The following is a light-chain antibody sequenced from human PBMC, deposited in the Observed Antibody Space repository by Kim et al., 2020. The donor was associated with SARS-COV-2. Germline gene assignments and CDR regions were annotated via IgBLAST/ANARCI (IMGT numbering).Light chain of an antibody. CDR3: ISNAGGNNWV. CDR1: SGDVGAYNY. V-gene: IGLV2-8*01. CDR2: EVS. J-gene: IGLJ3*02. Sequence: GQAVTISCTGTSGDVGAYNYVSWYQQHPGKAPKLMIYEVSKRPSGVPDRFSGSKSGNTASLTVYGLQAEDEADYYCISNAGGNNWVFGGGTQLTVL.